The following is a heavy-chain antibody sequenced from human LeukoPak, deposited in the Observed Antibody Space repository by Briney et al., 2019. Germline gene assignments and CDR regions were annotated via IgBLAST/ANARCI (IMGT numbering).Heavy chain of an antibody. J-gene: IGHJ3*02. Sequence: GGSLRLSCAASGFTFSIYGMHWVRQAPGKGREWVANIKQDGSEKYYVDFVKGRFTISRDNAKNSLYLQMNSLRAEDTAVYYCARGGSRRDAFDIWGQGTMVTVSS. CDR2: IKQDGSEK. CDR1: GFTFSIYG. CDR3: ARGGSRRDAFDI. V-gene: IGHV3-7*01.